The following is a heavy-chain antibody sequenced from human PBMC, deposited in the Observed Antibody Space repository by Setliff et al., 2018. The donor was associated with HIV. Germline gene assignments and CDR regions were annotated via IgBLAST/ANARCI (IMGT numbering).Heavy chain of an antibody. CDR2: VYYSGST. CDR1: GGSISSGGYY. V-gene: IGHV4-39*01. D-gene: IGHD4-17*01. J-gene: IGHJ4*02. CDR3: ARHSSMTTVTFDY. Sequence: LSLTCSVAGGSISSGGYYWGWIRQPPGEGLEWIGSVYYSGSTYYTPSLKSRVTISVDTSKNQFSLKLSSVTTADTAVYYCARHSSMTTVTFDYWGQGTLVTVSS.